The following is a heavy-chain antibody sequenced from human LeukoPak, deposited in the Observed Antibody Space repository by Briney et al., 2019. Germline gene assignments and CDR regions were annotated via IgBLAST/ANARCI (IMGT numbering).Heavy chain of an antibody. J-gene: IGHJ4*02. CDR1: GFTFSSYA. CDR2: ISSNGGST. CDR3: ARSGIAAAGGDFDY. D-gene: IGHD6-13*01. V-gene: IGHV3-64D*06. Sequence: GGSLRLSCSASGFTFSSYAMHWVRQAPGKGLEYVSAISSNGGSTYYADSVKGRFTISRDNSKNTLYLQMSSLRAEDTAVYCCARSGIAAAGGDFDYWGQGTLVTVSS.